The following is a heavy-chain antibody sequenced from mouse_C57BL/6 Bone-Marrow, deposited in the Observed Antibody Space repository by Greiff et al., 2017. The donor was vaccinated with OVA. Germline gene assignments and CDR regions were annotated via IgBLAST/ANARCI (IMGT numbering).Heavy chain of an antibody. J-gene: IGHJ4*01. CDR3: ASLLYAMDY. D-gene: IGHD2-10*01. Sequence: VKLQESGGGLVKPGGSLKLSCAASGFTFSSYAMSWVRQTPEKRLEWVATISDGGSYTYYPDNVKGRFTISRDNAKNNLYLQMSHLKSEDTAMYYCASLLYAMDYWGQGTSVTVSS. V-gene: IGHV5-4*03. CDR2: ISDGGSYT. CDR1: GFTFSSYA.